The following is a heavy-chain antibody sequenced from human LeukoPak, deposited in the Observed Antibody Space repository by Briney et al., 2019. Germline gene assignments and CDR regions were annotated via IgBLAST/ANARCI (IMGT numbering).Heavy chain of an antibody. Sequence: ASVKVSCKASGYTFTGYYMHWVRQAPGQGLEWMGWINPNSGGTNYAQKFQGRVTMTRDTSISTAYMGLSRLRSDDTAVYYCARGETGWLGGGWFDPWGQGTLVTVSS. D-gene: IGHD3-16*01. V-gene: IGHV1-2*02. CDR3: ARGETGWLGGGWFDP. CDR1: GYTFTGYY. J-gene: IGHJ5*02. CDR2: INPNSGGT.